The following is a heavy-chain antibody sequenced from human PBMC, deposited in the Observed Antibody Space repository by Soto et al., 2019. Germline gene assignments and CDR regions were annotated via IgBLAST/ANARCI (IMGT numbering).Heavy chain of an antibody. CDR3: AKGRLAVWSDWFES. CDR1: GFTFYTYA. J-gene: IGHJ5*01. Sequence: GGSLRLSCEASGFTFYTYAMIWARQAPGKGLEWVTAIDSDGTDTYYADFVKGRFTVSRDNSKNTPYLQMRSLTAEDTALYYCAKGRLAVWSDWFESLGPGALVKVPS. D-gene: IGHD2-21*01. CDR2: IDSDGTDT. V-gene: IGHV3-23*05.